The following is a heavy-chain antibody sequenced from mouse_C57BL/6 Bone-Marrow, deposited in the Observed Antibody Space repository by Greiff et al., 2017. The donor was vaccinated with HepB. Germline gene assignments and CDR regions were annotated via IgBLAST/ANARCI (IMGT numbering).Heavy chain of an antibody. CDR3: NRDQLNYGSRDWYFDV. CDR1: GFTFSSYA. J-gene: IGHJ1*03. Sequence: EVQLVESGEGLVKPGGSLKISCAASGFTFSSYAMSWVRQTPEKRLEWVAYISSGGDYIYYADTVKGRFTITRDNARNTLYLQMSRLKSEDKAMYYYNRDQLNYGSRDWYFDVWGRGTTVTVSS. V-gene: IGHV5-9-1*02. CDR2: ISSGGDYI. D-gene: IGHD1-1*01.